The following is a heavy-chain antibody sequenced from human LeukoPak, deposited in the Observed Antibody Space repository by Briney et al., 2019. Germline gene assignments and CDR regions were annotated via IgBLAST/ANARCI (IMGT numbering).Heavy chain of an antibody. D-gene: IGHD2-2*01. CDR1: GFTFSSYA. CDR2: ISYDGSNK. Sequence: PGRSLSLSCAASGFTFSSYAMHWVRQAPGKGLEWVAVISYDGSNKYYADSVKGRFTIYRDNSKNTLYLQMNSLRAEDTAVYYCARVRTSPHWGQGTLVTVSS. CDR3: ARVRTSPH. V-gene: IGHV3-30-3*01. J-gene: IGHJ4*02.